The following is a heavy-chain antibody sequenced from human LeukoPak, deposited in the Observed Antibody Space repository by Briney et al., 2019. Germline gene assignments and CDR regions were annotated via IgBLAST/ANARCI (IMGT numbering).Heavy chain of an antibody. J-gene: IGHJ4*02. V-gene: IGHV3-53*01. CDR1: ELTVSRNY. CDR2: IFSNGDT. CDR3: TRDQMNY. D-gene: IGHD5-24*01. Sequence: GGSLRLSCTASELTVSRNYMLWVRQAPGKGLEWVSLIFSNGDTHYADSVKGRFTISRDTSKNTVSLQMNSLRVEDTAMYYCTRDQMNYWGQGTLVTVSS.